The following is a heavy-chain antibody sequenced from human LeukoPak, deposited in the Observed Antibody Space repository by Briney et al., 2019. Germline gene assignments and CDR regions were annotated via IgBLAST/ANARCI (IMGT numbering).Heavy chain of an antibody. V-gene: IGHV4-34*01. D-gene: IGHD3-22*01. CDR3: ARLSHDGSGYRPDF. Sequence: SETLSLTCAVYGGSFSGYYWSWIRQPPGKGLEWIGEINHSGSTNYNPSLKSRVTISVDTSKNQFSLKLSSVTGADTAVYYCARLSHDGSGYRPDFWGQGTLVTVSS. J-gene: IGHJ4*02. CDR2: INHSGST. CDR1: GGSFSGYY.